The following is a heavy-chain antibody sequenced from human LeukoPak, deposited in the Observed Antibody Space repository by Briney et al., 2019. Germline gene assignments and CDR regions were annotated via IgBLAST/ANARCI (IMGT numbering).Heavy chain of an antibody. V-gene: IGHV1-2*06. CDR2: INPNSGGT. Sequence: ASVKVSCKASGYTFTGYYMHWVRQAPGQGLEWMGRINPNSGGTNYAQKLQGRVTMTRDTPISTDDMELSRMRSDDTAVYYCAREQRSYYYDSSAGGNYFDYWGQGTLVTVSS. D-gene: IGHD3-22*01. CDR1: GYTFTGYY. CDR3: AREQRSYYYDSSAGGNYFDY. J-gene: IGHJ4*02.